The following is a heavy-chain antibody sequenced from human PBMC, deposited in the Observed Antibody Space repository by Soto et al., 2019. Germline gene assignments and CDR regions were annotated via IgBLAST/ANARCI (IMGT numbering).Heavy chain of an antibody. D-gene: IGHD2-2*01. V-gene: IGHV3-33*01. Sequence: PGGSLRLSCAASGFTFSSYGMHWVRQAPGKGLEWVAVIWYDGSNKYYADSVKGRFTISRDNSKNTLYLQMNSLRAEDTAVYYCATSAGYCSSTSCYSYYMDVWGKGTTVTVSS. CDR2: IWYDGSNK. CDR3: ATSAGYCSSTSCYSYYMDV. J-gene: IGHJ6*03. CDR1: GFTFSSYG.